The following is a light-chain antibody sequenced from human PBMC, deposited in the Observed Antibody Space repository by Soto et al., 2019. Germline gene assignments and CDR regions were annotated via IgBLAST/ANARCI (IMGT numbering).Light chain of an antibody. Sequence: DIQMTQSPSSLSASIGDRVAITCRASQRIASYLNWYQQKPGKAPKLLIYGASTLQSGVPSRFSGGGSETDFSLTISSLQPAGFATYYCQQSYTTPVTFGQGTRLESK. J-gene: IGKJ5*01. CDR3: QQSYTTPVT. CDR1: QRIASY. V-gene: IGKV1-39*01. CDR2: GAS.